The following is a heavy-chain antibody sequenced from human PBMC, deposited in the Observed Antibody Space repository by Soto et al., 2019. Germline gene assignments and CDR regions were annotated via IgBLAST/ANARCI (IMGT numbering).Heavy chain of an antibody. J-gene: IGHJ6*02. Sequence: SETLSLTSTVSGGSVSRGSYYWSWIRQPPGKGLEWIGYIYYSGSTNYNPSLKSRVTISVDTSKNQFSLKLSSVTAADTAVYYCARDNAGSGFLPRNYAIDAWGQGTTVT. V-gene: IGHV4-61*01. CDR2: IYYSGST. CDR1: GGSVSRGSYY. D-gene: IGHD3-10*01. CDR3: ARDNAGSGFLPRNYAIDA.